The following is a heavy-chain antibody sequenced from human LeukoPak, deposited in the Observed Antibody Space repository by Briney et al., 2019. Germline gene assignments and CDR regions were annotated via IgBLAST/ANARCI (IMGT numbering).Heavy chain of an antibody. D-gene: IGHD5-24*01. CDR1: GGSFSGYY. Sequence: SETLSLTCAVYGGSFSGYYWSWIRQPPGKGLEWIGEINHSGSTNYNPSLKSRVTISVDTSKNQFSLKLSSVTAADTAVYYCARAGGRDGYNPFDYWGQGTLVTVSS. CDR3: ARAGGRDGYNPFDY. V-gene: IGHV4-34*01. CDR2: INHSGST. J-gene: IGHJ4*02.